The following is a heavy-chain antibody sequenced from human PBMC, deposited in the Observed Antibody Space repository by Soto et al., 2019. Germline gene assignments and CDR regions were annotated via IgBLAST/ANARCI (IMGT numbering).Heavy chain of an antibody. Sequence: PGGSLRLSCIVSGFTLSTSEMNWVRQAPGKGLEWVSYINSGGVTIYADPVKGQFTISRDNAKNSLYLQMNSLRAEDTAVYYCARDRGGYNYRPDAFDIWGQGTMVTVSS. V-gene: IGHV3-48*03. CDR1: GFTLSTSE. J-gene: IGHJ3*02. CDR3: ARDRGGYNYRPDAFDI. CDR2: INSGGVT. D-gene: IGHD5-12*01.